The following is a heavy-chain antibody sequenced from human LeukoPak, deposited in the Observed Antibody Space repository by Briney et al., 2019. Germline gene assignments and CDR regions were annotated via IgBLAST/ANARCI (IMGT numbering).Heavy chain of an antibody. CDR1: GFTFSSYE. CDR2: ISSSGSTI. J-gene: IGHJ6*02. V-gene: IGHV3-48*03. CDR3: ARDHDSSGYYLPPYYYYGMDV. Sequence: PGGSLRLSCAASGFTFSSYEMNWVRQAPGKGLEWVSYISSSGSTIYYAGSVKGRFTISRDNAKNSLYLQMNSLRAEDTAVYYCARDHDSSGYYLPPYYYYGMDVWGQGTTVTVSS. D-gene: IGHD3-22*01.